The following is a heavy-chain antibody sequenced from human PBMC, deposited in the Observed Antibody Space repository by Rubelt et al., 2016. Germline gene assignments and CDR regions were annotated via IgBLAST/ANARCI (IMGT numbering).Heavy chain of an antibody. V-gene: IGHV3-33*06. CDR2: IWYDGSKK. J-gene: IGHJ4*02. CDR3: AKARDTAMVTSPY. D-gene: IGHD5-18*01. Sequence: GFTFSNFGMHWVRQAPGKGLEWVAIIWYDGSKKYYADSVMGRFTISRDNSKNTLYLQMNSLRAEDTAVYYCAKARDTAMVTSPYWGQGTLVTVSS. CDR1: GFTFSNFG.